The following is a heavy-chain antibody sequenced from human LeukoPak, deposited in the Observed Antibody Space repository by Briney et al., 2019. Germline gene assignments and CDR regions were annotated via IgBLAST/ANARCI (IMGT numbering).Heavy chain of an antibody. D-gene: IGHD6-19*01. Sequence: SETLSLTCTDASGSISSGSYYWSWIRQPAGKGLEWIGRIYTSGSTNYNPSLKSRVTISVDTSKNQFSLKLSSVTAADTAVYYCASGGDSSGWVFVDYWGQGTLVTVSS. CDR3: ASGGDSSGWVFVDY. V-gene: IGHV4-61*02. CDR2: IYTSGST. CDR1: SGSISSGSYY. J-gene: IGHJ4*02.